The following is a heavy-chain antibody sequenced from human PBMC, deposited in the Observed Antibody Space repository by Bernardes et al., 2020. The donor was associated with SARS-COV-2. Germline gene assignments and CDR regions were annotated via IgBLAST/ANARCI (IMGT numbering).Heavy chain of an antibody. D-gene: IGHD3-10*01. V-gene: IGHV3-7*01. CDR3: ARDPKGDYGPPFDY. CDR2: IKKDGSEK. Sequence: GGSLRLSCAASGFTFSRYWMSWVRQAPGKGLEWVASIKKDGSEKYYVDSVKGRFTISRDNAQNSLYLQMNSLRAEDTALYYCARDPKGDYGPPFDYWGQGTLVTGSS. J-gene: IGHJ4*02. CDR1: GFTFSRYW.